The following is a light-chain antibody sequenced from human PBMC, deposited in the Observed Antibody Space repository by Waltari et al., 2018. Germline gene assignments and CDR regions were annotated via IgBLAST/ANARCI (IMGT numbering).Light chain of an antibody. CDR1: SGSISSTSY. Sequence: TVVTQEPSLSVSPGGTVTLTCALSSGSISSTSYATWYQQTPGQAPRTLVYKATSRSSGVPDRFSGSILGNKAALTITGARADDESDYYCSLYMGSGIWVFGGGTKLTVL. V-gene: IGLV8-61*01. J-gene: IGLJ3*02. CDR3: SLYMGSGIWV. CDR2: KAT.